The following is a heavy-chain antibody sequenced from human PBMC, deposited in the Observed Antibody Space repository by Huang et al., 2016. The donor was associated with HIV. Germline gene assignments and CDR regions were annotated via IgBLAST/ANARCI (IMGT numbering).Heavy chain of an antibody. J-gene: IGHJ4*02. V-gene: IGHV1-2*02. CDR3: ARDWSFGSSTSPAD. D-gene: IGHD6-6*01. Sequence: QVQLVQSGAEVKNPGASVRVSCKASGYTFTDSNIHWVRQAPGQGLEGMGCINPKRGGTIYAQRFQGRITMTRDTTISTVHMDLRRIQSDDTAVYFCARDWSFGSSTSPADWGQETLVTVSS. CDR2: INPKRGGT. CDR1: GYTFTDSN.